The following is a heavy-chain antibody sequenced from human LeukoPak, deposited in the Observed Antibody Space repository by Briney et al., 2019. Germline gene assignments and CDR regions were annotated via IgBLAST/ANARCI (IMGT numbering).Heavy chain of an antibody. D-gene: IGHD3-22*01. CDR2: ISGYNGHT. Sequence: ASVKVSCKASGYTFTSYGISWVRQAPGQGLEWMGWISGYNGHTKYAQKFQGRVTMTTDTSTSTAYMELRSLTSDDTAAFCCARGLPPRRNYDSSGYYSYYFDYWGQGTLVTVSS. V-gene: IGHV1-18*01. CDR3: ARGLPPRRNYDSSGYYSYYFDY. J-gene: IGHJ4*02. CDR1: GYTFTSYG.